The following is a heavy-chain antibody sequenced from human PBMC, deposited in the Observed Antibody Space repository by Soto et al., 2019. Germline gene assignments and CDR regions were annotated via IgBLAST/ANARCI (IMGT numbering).Heavy chain of an antibody. Sequence: SVKVSCKASGYTFTGYSMHWVRQAPGQGLEWMGWINPSDGNRNFAQKFEDRVTMTTATSTNTVFLELRSLKSDDTAIYYCARDRLRGYDSSGFYSWGQGTMVTVSS. CDR2: INPSDGNR. V-gene: IGHV1-18*04. J-gene: IGHJ4*02. D-gene: IGHD3-22*01. CDR1: GYTFTGYS. CDR3: ARDRLRGYDSSGFYS.